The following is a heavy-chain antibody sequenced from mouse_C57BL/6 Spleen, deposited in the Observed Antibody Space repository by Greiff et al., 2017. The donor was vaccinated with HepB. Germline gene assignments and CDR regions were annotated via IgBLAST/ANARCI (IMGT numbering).Heavy chain of an antibody. CDR2: IYPSDSET. V-gene: IGHV1-61*01. D-gene: IGHD1-1*01. Sequence: QVQLQQPGAELVRPGSSVKLSCKASGYTFTSYWMDWVKQRPGQGLEWIGNIYPSDSETHYNQKFKDKATLTVDKSSSTAYMQLSSLTSEDSAVYYCAITTVVATPFAYWGQGTLVTVSA. CDR3: AITTVVATPFAY. CDR1: GYTFTSYW. J-gene: IGHJ3*01.